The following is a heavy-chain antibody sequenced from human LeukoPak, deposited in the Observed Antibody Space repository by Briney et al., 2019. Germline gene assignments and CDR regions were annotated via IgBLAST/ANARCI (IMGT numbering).Heavy chain of an antibody. Sequence: ASVKVSCKASGYTFTSYDINWVRQATGQGLEWMGWMNPNSGNTGYAQKFQGRVTMTRNTSISTAYMELSSLRSEDTAVYYCARDRKSITIFGVVISRWFDPWGQGTLVTVSS. CDR3: ARDRKSITIFGVVISRWFDP. V-gene: IGHV1-8*01. J-gene: IGHJ5*02. D-gene: IGHD3-3*01. CDR1: GYTFTSYD. CDR2: MNPNSGNT.